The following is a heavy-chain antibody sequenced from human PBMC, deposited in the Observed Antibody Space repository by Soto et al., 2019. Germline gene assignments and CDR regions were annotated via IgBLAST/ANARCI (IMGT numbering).Heavy chain of an antibody. CDR1: GGSISSGDYY. CDR3: ARADPASTYYYDSSGYYYFDY. CDR2: IYYSGST. Sequence: PSETLSLTCTVSGGSISSGDYYWSWIRQPPGKGLEWIGYIYYSGSTYYNPSLKSRVTISVDTSKNQFSLKLSSVTAADTAVYYCARADPASTYYYDSSGYYYFDYWGQGTLVTVSS. D-gene: IGHD3-22*01. V-gene: IGHV4-30-4*01. J-gene: IGHJ4*02.